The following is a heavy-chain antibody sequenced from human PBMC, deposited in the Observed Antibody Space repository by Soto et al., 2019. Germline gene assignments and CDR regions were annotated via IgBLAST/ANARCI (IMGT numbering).Heavy chain of an antibody. D-gene: IGHD2-2*01. J-gene: IGHJ4*02. V-gene: IGHV3-23*01. CDR3: AKGGGVVVPAAMTYFDY. CDR2: ISGSGGST. CDR1: GFTFSSYA. Sequence: EVQLLESGGGLVQPGGSLRLSCAASGFTFSSYAMSWVRQAPGKGLEWVSAISGSGGSTYYADSVKGRFTISRDNSKNTLYLKMNSLRAEDTAVYYCAKGGGVVVPAAMTYFDYWGQGTLVTVSS.